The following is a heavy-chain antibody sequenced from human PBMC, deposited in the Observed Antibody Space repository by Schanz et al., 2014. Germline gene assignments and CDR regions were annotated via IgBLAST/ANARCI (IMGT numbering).Heavy chain of an antibody. D-gene: IGHD3-22*01. CDR1: GFTFSSYS. V-gene: IGHV3-66*01. Sequence: EVQLVESGGALVQPGGSLRLSCAASGFTFSSYSMNWVRQAPGKGLEWVSITYSGGSTYYADSVKGRFTISRDNAKNSLYLQMNSLRAEDTAVYYCAKDGRLPYYGAGSDFDYWGQGTLVAVSS. CDR2: TYSGGST. J-gene: IGHJ4*02. CDR3: AKDGRLPYYGAGSDFDY.